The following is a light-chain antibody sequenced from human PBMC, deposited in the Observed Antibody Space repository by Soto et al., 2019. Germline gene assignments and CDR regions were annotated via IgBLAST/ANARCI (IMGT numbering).Light chain of an antibody. V-gene: IGKV1-5*01. CDR1: QSVSVW. J-gene: IGKJ1*01. CDR3: QQYNGYSTWT. CDR2: DAS. Sequence: DIQLTQSPSTLSASVGDRITLTCRASQSVSVWLAWYQQIPGKAPKILIFDASRLATGVPSRFSGSGSGTEFSRTISGLQPDDFATYYCQQYNGYSTWTFGQGTRVETK.